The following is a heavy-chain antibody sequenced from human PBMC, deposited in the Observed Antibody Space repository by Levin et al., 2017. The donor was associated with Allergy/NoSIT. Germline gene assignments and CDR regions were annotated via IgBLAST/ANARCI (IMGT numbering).Heavy chain of an antibody. V-gene: IGHV1-8*01. CDR2: MNPNSGNR. CDR3: ARLDHYYAGSRAVDY. J-gene: IGHJ4*02. Sequence: ASVKVSCKASGYTFTSYDITWVRQAPGQGLEWMGWMNPNSGNRGYAQKFEGRVTMTRNTSNNTAYMELTSLRSEDTAVYYCARLDHYYAGSRAVDYWCQGTLVTVSS. D-gene: IGHD3-10*01. CDR1: GYTFTSYD.